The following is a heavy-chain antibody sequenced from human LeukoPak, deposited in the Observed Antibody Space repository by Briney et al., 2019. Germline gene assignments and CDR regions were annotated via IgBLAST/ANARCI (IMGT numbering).Heavy chain of an antibody. Sequence: GRSLRLSWAPSGFTFSSYGMHWVRQAPGKGLEWDGVMRYDGSNKYYADSVKGRLTISRDNSKNTLYLQINSLRAEHTAVYYCARGTPHDSSGSAFDYWGQGTLVTVSS. V-gene: IGHV3-33*01. CDR1: GFTFSSYG. CDR3: ARGTPHDSSGSAFDY. D-gene: IGHD3-22*01. CDR2: MRYDGSNK. J-gene: IGHJ4*02.